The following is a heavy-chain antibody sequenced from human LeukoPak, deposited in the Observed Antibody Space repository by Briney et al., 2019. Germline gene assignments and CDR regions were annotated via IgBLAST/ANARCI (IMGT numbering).Heavy chain of an antibody. Sequence: SETLSLTCAVYGGSFSGYYWSWIRQPPGKGLEWIGEINHSGSTNYNPSLTSRVTISVDTSKNQFSLKLSSVTAADTAVYYCARGLTYSSSWYGYWGQGTLVTVSS. V-gene: IGHV4-34*01. CDR2: INHSGST. D-gene: IGHD6-13*01. J-gene: IGHJ4*02. CDR3: ARGLTYSSSWYGY. CDR1: GGSFSGYY.